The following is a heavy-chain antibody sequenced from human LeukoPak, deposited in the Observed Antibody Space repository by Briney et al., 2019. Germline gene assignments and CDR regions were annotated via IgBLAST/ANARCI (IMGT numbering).Heavy chain of an antibody. D-gene: IGHD5-12*01. Sequence: SETLSLTCAVYGGSFSGYYWSWIRQPPGKGLEWIGSIYYSGSTYYNPSLKSRVTLSVDTSKNQFSLKLSSVTAADTAVYYCARTGYLGIDYWGQGTLVTVSS. CDR3: ARTGYLGIDY. CDR1: GGSFSGYY. J-gene: IGHJ4*02. CDR2: IYYSGST. V-gene: IGHV4-34*01.